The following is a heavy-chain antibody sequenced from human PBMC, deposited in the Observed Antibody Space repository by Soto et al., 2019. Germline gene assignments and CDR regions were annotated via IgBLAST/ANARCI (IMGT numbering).Heavy chain of an antibody. Sequence: QVQLVQSGAEVKEPGSSVKVSCKASGGTFSSYTISWVRQAPGQGLEWMGRIIPILGIANYAQKFQGRVTITADKSTSTAYMELSSLRSEDTAVYYCARGSYDILAGNDYWGQGTLVTVSS. CDR3: ARGSYDILAGNDY. D-gene: IGHD3-9*01. J-gene: IGHJ4*02. CDR1: GGTFSSYT. V-gene: IGHV1-69*02. CDR2: IIPILGIA.